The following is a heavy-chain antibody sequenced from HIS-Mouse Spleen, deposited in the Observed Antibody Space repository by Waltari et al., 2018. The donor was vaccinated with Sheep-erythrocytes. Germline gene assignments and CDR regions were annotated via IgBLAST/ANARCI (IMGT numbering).Heavy chain of an antibody. CDR3: ARHKDTAMVHFDY. J-gene: IGHJ4*02. Sequence: QLQLQESGPGLVKPSETLSLTCTVSGCSISSSSYYWGWIRQPPGKGLEWIGSIYYSGGTYYNPSPKSRVTISVDTSKNQFSLKLSSVTAADTAVYYCARHKDTAMVHFDYWGQGTLVTVSS. CDR1: GCSISSSSYY. D-gene: IGHD5-18*01. CDR2: IYYSGGT. V-gene: IGHV4-39*01.